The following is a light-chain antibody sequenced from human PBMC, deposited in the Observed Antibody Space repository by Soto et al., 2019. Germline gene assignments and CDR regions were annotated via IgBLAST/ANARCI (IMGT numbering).Light chain of an antibody. J-gene: IGLJ2*01. V-gene: IGLV2-8*01. CDR2: EVS. CDR1: SSDVGGYNY. CDR3: SSYAGSNPVV. Sequence: QSALTQPPSASGSPGQSVTISCTGTSSDVGGYNYVSWYQQHPGKAPKLIIYEVSGRPSGVPDRFSGSKSGNTASLTVSGLQAEDDADYYCSSYAGSNPVVFGGGTKLTVL.